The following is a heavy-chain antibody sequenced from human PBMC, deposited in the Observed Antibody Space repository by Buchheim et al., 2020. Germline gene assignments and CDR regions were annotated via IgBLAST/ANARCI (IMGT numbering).Heavy chain of an antibody. CDR2: IYYSGST. CDR1: GGSISSSSYY. Sequence: QLQLQESGPGLVKPSETLSLTCTVSGGSISSSSYYWGWIRQPPGKGLEWIGSIYYSGSTYYNPSLKSRVTISVDTSKNQFSLKLSSVTAADTAVYYCARLGWSGVFEAARNWFDPWGQGTL. V-gene: IGHV4-39*01. J-gene: IGHJ5*02. CDR3: ARLGWSGVFEAARNWFDP. D-gene: IGHD2-15*01.